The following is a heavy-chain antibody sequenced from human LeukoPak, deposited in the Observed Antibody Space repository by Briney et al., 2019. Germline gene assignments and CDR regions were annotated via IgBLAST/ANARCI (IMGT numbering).Heavy chain of an antibody. J-gene: IGHJ4*02. CDR1: GFTFSNYW. CDR3: ARWATSYDF. CDR2: IKQDGSEK. V-gene: IGHV3-7*01. D-gene: IGHD3-10*01. Sequence: GGSLRLSCAASGFTFSNYWLGWVRQAPGKGLEWVANIKQDGSEKLYVDSVTGRFTISRDNAKDSLYLQMNSLRVEDTAVYYCARWATSYDFWGQGTLVTVSS.